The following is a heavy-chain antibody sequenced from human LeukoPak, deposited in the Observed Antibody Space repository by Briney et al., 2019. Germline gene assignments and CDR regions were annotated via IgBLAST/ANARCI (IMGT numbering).Heavy chain of an antibody. V-gene: IGHV1-2*02. Sequence: ASVKVSCKASGYTFTGYYMHWVRQAPGQGLEWMGWINPNSGGTNYAQKFQGRVTMTRDTSISTAYMELSRLRSDDTAVYYCARANYSTDGFYILGQGTMVTVSS. J-gene: IGHJ3*02. D-gene: IGHD6-13*01. CDR2: INPNSGGT. CDR1: GYTFTGYY. CDR3: ARANYSTDGFYI.